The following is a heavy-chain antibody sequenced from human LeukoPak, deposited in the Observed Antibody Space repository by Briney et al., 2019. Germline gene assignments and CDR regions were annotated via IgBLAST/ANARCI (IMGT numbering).Heavy chain of an antibody. J-gene: IGHJ6*03. CDR2: ISGSGGST. CDR3: AKAGYYDSSGYYYDYYYYYMDV. CDR1: GLTFSSHA. V-gene: IGHV3-23*01. Sequence: GGSLRLSCAASGLTFSSHAMSWVRQAPGKGVEWVSGISGSGGSTYYADSVKGRFTISRDNSKNTLYLQMNSLRAEDTAVYYCAKAGYYDSSGYYYDYYYYYMDVWGKGTTVTVSS. D-gene: IGHD3-22*01.